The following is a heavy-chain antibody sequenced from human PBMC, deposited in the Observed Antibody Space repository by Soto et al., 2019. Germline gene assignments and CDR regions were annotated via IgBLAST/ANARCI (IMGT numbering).Heavy chain of an antibody. V-gene: IGHV3-9*01. CDR1: GFTFDDYA. CDR2: ISWNSGSI. D-gene: IGHD6-13*01. J-gene: IGHJ4*02. CDR3: AKLATPGAYFDY. Sequence: EVQLVESGGGLVQPGRSLRLSCAASGFTFDDYAMHWVRQTPGKGLEWVSGISWNSGSIGYADSVKGRFTISSDNTKNSLYLQVSSLRAEDKALYYCAKLATPGAYFDYWGQGTLVTVSS.